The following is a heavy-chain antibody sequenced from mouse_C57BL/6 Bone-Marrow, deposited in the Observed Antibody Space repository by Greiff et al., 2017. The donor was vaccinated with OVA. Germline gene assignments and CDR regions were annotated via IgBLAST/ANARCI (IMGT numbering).Heavy chain of an antibody. J-gene: IGHJ1*03. CDR2: IYPGDGDT. V-gene: IGHV1-82*01. CDR3: ARSGYGRWYFDV. CDR1: GYAFSSSW. D-gene: IGHD1-1*01. Sequence: QVQLKESGPELVKPGASVKISCKASGYAFSSSWMNWVKQRPGKGLEWIGRIYPGDGDTNYTGKFKGKATLTADKSSSTAYMQLSSLTSEDSAVYFCARSGYGRWYFDVWGTGTTVTVSS.